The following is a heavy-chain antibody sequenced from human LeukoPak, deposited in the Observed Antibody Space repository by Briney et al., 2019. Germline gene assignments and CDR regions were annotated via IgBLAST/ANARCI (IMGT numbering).Heavy chain of an antibody. CDR1: GYTFTSYY. CDR3: ARTCCSETSKFDY. Sequence: ASVKVSCKASGYTFTSYYMHWVRQAPGQGLEWMGVINPSGDGTSYAQKFQGRVTMTRNVSTSTVYMELSSLRSEDTAVYYCARTCCSETSKFDYWRQGTLVTVSS. J-gene: IGHJ4*02. CDR2: INPSGDGT. D-gene: IGHD2-15*01. V-gene: IGHV1-46*01.